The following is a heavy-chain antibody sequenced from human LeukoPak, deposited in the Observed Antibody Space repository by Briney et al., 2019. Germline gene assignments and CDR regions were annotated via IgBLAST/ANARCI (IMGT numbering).Heavy chain of an antibody. V-gene: IGHV4-39*01. CDR2: IYSSGNS. J-gene: IGHJ5*02. D-gene: IGHD3-16*01. Sequence: SETLSLTCSISGDSITTNSYWWGWIRQSPGKGLEWIGSIYSSGNSYYNPSLKTRATISPDTSKNQYSLRLTSVAAADTAIYYCARRGIWDLQIGNWFDPWGQGSRVIVSS. CDR1: GDSITTNSYW. CDR3: ARRGIWDLQIGNWFDP.